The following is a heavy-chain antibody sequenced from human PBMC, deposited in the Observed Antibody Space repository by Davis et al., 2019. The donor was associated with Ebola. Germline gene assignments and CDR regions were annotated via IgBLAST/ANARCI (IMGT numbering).Heavy chain of an antibody. D-gene: IGHD3-3*01. J-gene: IGHJ6*02. Sequence: ASVKVSCKASGYTFTSYDINWVRQATGQGLEWMGWMNPNSGNTGYAQNFQGRVTMTRDTSISTAYMELSRLRSDDTAVYSCARCYDFWSGYYLEYYYYGMDGWGQGTTVTVSS. CDR1: GYTFTSYD. V-gene: IGHV1-8*01. CDR2: MNPNSGNT. CDR3: ARCYDFWSGYYLEYYYYGMDG.